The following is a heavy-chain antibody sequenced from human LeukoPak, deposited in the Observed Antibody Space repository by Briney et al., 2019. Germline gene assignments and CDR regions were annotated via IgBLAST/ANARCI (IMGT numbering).Heavy chain of an antibody. J-gene: IGHJ6*03. V-gene: IGHV1-69*06. Sequence: SVKVSCKASGGTFSSCAISWVRQAPGQGLEWMGGIIPIFGTANYAQKFQGRVTITADKSTSTAYMELSSLRSEDTAVYYCARGYCSGGSCYGAYYYYYYMDVWGKGTTVTVSS. CDR1: GGTFSSCA. CDR2: IIPIFGTA. D-gene: IGHD2-15*01. CDR3: ARGYCSGGSCYGAYYYYYYMDV.